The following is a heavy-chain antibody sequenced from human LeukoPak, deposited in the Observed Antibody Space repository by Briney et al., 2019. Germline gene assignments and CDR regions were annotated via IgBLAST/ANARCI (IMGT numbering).Heavy chain of an antibody. J-gene: IGHJ4*02. CDR2: IIPIFGTA. D-gene: IGHD3-10*01. CDR3: ARGTYYYGSGSWD. Sequence: SVKVSCTASGGTFSIYAISWVRQAPGQGLEWMGGIIPIFGTANYAQKFQGRVTITADESTSTAYMELSSLRSEDTAVYYCARGTYYYGSGSWDWGQGTLVTVSS. V-gene: IGHV1-69*01. CDR1: GGTFSIYA.